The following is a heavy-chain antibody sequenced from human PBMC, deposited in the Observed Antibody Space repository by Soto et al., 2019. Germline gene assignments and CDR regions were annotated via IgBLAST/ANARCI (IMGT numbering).Heavy chain of an antibody. CDR1: GYTFTTYA. Sequence: ASVKVSCKASGYTFTTYAIHWVRQAPGQGLEWMGMNNPSSRSTNYAQMFQGRVTMTRDTRTSIGYMELSSLRSDDTAVYYCARGGQVVPSYYLYGMDVWG. V-gene: IGHV1-46*01. J-gene: IGHJ6*02. CDR2: NNPSSRST. CDR3: ARGGQVVPSYYLYGMDV.